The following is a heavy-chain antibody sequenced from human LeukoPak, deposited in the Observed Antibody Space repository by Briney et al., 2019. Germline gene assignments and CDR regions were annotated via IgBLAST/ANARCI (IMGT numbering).Heavy chain of an antibody. CDR3: ARDKTVAGTGVPEQHYYYYGMDV. Sequence: GSLRLSCTASEFTFSNYGMTWVRQAPGTGLEWVSTINIAGDNTYYADSVKGRFTISRDNSKNTLYLQMNSLRAEDTAVYYCARDKTVAGTGVPEQHYYYYGMDVWGQGTTVTVSS. CDR2: INIAGDNT. D-gene: IGHD6-19*01. V-gene: IGHV3-23*01. CDR1: EFTFSNYG. J-gene: IGHJ6*02.